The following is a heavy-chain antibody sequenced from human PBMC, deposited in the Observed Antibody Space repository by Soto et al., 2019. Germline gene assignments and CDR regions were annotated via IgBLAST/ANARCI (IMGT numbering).Heavy chain of an antibody. CDR1: GFTFSSYA. V-gene: IGHV3-23*01. CDR3: AKVVEYGSGGSCQLYYFDY. D-gene: IGHD2-15*01. Sequence: EVQLLESGGGLVQPGGSLRLSCAASGFTFSSYAMSWVRQAPGKGLEWVSAISGSGGSTYYADSVKGRFTISRDNSKNTLYLQMNSLRAEDTAVYYCAKVVEYGSGGSCQLYYFDYWGQGTLVTVSS. J-gene: IGHJ4*02. CDR2: ISGSGGST.